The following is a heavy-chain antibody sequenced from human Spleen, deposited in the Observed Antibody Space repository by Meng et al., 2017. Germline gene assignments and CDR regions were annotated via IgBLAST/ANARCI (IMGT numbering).Heavy chain of an antibody. CDR1: GYTLTDYY. V-gene: IGHV1-2*06. CDR2: INPNSGDS. Sequence: ASVNVSCKASGYTLTDYYLHLVRQAPGQGLEWMGRINPNSGDSIHAQRFQGRITMTRDTSISTAYMDLSRLTSDDTAVYYCARDLPDTAMVRWSDYYYYGMDVWGQGTTVTVSS. D-gene: IGHD5-18*01. CDR3: ARDLPDTAMVRWSDYYYYGMDV. J-gene: IGHJ6*02.